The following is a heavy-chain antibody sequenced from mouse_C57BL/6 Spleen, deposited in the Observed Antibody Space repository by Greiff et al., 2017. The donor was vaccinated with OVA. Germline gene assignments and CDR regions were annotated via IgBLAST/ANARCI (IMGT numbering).Heavy chain of an antibody. CDR1: GFSLTSYA. CDR3: ARNPYYYGSSYEGWYFDV. CDR2: IWTGGGT. D-gene: IGHD1-1*01. V-gene: IGHV2-9-1*01. Sequence: QVQLKESGPGLVAPSQSLSITCTVSGFSLTSYAISWVRQPPGKGLEWLGVIWTGGGTNYNSALKSRLSISKDNSKSQVFLKMNSLQTDDTARYYCARNPYYYGSSYEGWYFDVWGTGTTVTVSS. J-gene: IGHJ1*03.